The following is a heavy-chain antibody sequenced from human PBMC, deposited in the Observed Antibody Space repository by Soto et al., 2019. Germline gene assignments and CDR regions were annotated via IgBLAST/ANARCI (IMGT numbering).Heavy chain of an antibody. CDR1: GGSISNYY. CDR2: VYYTGST. D-gene: IGHD2-8*02. Sequence: SETLSLTCTVSGGSISNYYWSGIRQPPGKGLEWLGYVYYTGSTNYSPSLRSRVSISVDTSKNEFSLRLSSVTAADTAVYFCARSVEAPGAQIHYWGQGTTVTVSS. J-gene: IGHJ4*02. CDR3: ARSVEAPGAQIHY. V-gene: IGHV4-59*01.